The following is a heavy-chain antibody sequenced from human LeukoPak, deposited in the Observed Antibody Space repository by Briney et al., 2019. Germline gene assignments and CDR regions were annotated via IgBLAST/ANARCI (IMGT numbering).Heavy chain of an antibody. V-gene: IGHV4-59*08. CDR1: GGSISSYY. CDR2: IYYSGST. J-gene: IGHJ2*01. D-gene: IGHD6-19*01. Sequence: SGTLSLTCTVSGGSISSYYWSWIRQPPGKGLEWIGYIYYSGSTNYNPSLKSRVTISVDTSKNQFSLKLSSVTAADTAVYYCARVAGDLSLHWYFDLWGRGTLVTVSS. CDR3: ARVAGDLSLHWYFDL.